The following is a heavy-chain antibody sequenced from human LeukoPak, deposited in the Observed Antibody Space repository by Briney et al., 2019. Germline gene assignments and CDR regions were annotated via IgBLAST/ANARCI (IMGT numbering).Heavy chain of an antibody. J-gene: IGHJ2*01. V-gene: IGHV4-39*07. CDR1: GGSISSSSYY. D-gene: IGHD3-16*01. Sequence: SETLSLTCTVSGGSISSSSYYWSWIRQPPGKGLEWIGEINHSGSTNYNPSLKSRVTISVDTSKNQFSLKLSSVTAADTAVYYCARASYDSWYFDLWGRGTLVTVSS. CDR2: INHSGST. CDR3: ARASYDSWYFDL.